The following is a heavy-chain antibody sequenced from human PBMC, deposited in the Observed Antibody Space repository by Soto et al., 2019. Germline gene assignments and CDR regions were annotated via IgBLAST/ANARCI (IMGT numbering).Heavy chain of an antibody. V-gene: IGHV4-31*03. CDR1: GGSISSGGYY. Sequence: SETLSLTCTVSGGSISSGGYYWSWIRQHPGKGLEWIGYIYYSGSTYYNPSLKIRVTFSVDTSKNQFSLKLSPVTAADTAVYYCARGHVTTSTPFDYWGQGTLVTVSS. J-gene: IGHJ4*02. CDR2: IYYSGST. CDR3: ARGHVTTSTPFDY. D-gene: IGHD4-17*01.